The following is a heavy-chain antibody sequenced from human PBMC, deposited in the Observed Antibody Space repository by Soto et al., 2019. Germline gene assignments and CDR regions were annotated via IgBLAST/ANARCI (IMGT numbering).Heavy chain of an antibody. CDR2: ISGSGGST. Sequence: EVQLLESGGGLVQPGVSLRLSCAASGFTFRSYAMIWVRQAPGKGLEWGSAISGSGGSTYYADSGKGRFTISRDNSKNTLYLQMNSLRAEDTAVYYCAKRRTAMVRHAFDYWGQGTLVTVSS. J-gene: IGHJ4*02. CDR1: GFTFRSYA. CDR3: AKRRTAMVRHAFDY. D-gene: IGHD5-18*01. V-gene: IGHV3-23*01.